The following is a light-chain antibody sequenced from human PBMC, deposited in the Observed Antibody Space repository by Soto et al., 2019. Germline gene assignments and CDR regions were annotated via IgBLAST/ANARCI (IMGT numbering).Light chain of an antibody. CDR3: QQRGDWPLYT. Sequence: EIVLPQAPATLSLSPGERATRSCRASQSVSYNLAWYQQKPGQAPRLLIYDASNRATGVPARFSGSGSGTDFTLSISSLEPEDFAVYYCQQRGDWPLYTFGQGSKLEIK. V-gene: IGKV3-11*01. J-gene: IGKJ2*01. CDR2: DAS. CDR1: QSVSYN.